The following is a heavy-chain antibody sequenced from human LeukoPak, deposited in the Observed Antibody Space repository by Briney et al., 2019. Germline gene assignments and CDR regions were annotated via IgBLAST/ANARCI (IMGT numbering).Heavy chain of an antibody. CDR3: TRTTASLAAFDI. J-gene: IGHJ3*02. CDR1: GGSISGFY. CDR2: IYTSGST. D-gene: IGHD1-1*01. Sequence: PSETLSLNCTVSGGSISGFYWSWVRQPDGKGLEWIGRIYTSGSTNYNPSLKSRVTMSLDTSKSQFSLKLSSVTAADTAMYYCTRTTASLAAFDIWGQGTMVTVSS. V-gene: IGHV4-4*07.